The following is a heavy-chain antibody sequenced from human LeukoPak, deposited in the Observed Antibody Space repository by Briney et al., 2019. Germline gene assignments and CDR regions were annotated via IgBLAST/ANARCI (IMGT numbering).Heavy chain of an antibody. Sequence: GGSLRLSWAAAGFTFSANYTSSIRQAPGKGLEWVSYISSSSSYTNYAASVKGRFTISRDNAKNSLYLQMNSLRVEVTVVYYSARDGVTFGGVIENYNWFDPWGQGTLVTVSS. CDR1: GFTFSANY. V-gene: IGHV3-11*05. CDR3: ARDGVTFGGVIENYNWFDP. D-gene: IGHD3-16*02. J-gene: IGHJ5*02. CDR2: ISSSSSYT.